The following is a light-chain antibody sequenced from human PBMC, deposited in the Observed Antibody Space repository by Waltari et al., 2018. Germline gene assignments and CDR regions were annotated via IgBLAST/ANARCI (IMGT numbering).Light chain of an antibody. V-gene: IGLV2-23*02. CDR1: SSDVGGYTR. CDR2: EVT. Sequence: QSALTQPASVSGSPGQSITLSCTGTSSDVGGYTRVPWYQQYPGKAPKLMIYEVTKRPSGVSNRFSGSKSGNTASLTISGLQAEDEADYYCWSYAGSTTSVVFGGGTKLTVL. J-gene: IGLJ2*01. CDR3: WSYAGSTTSVV.